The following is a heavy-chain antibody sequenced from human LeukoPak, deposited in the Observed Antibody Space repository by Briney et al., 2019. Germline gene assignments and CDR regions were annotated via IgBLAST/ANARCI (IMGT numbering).Heavy chain of an antibody. V-gene: IGHV3-23*01. CDR1: GFVFGTYA. CDR2: ITATATTS. CDR3: AKDRRVRGYYFLGRGGYFDY. Sequence: TGGSLRLSCAASGFVFGTYAMSWVRQAPGKGLEWVAAITATATTSYFADSVKGRFTISRDNSRNTLCLQMSSLRADDTAIYYCAKDRRVRGYYFLGRGGYFDYWGQGSLVTVSS. J-gene: IGHJ4*02. D-gene: IGHD3-3*01.